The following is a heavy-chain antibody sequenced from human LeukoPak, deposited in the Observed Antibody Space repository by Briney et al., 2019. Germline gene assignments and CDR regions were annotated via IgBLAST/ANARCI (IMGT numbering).Heavy chain of an antibody. Sequence: GGSLRLSCAASGFTFSSYEMNWVRQAPGKGLEWVSYISSSGSTIYYADSVKGRFTISRDNAKNSLYLQMNSLRAEDTALYYCARDPDPRGGWADAFDIWGQGTMVTVSS. V-gene: IGHV3-48*03. CDR3: ARDPDPRGGWADAFDI. CDR2: ISSSGSTI. D-gene: IGHD3-10*01. J-gene: IGHJ3*02. CDR1: GFTFSSYE.